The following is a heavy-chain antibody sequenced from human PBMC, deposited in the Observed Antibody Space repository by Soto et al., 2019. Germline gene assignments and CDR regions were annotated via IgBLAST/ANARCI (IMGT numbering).Heavy chain of an antibody. D-gene: IGHD6-13*01. V-gene: IGHV4-34*01. Sequence: QVQLQQWGAGLLKPSETLSLTCAVYGGSFSGYYWSWIRQPPGKGLEWIGEIYHTGSTNYTPSLKRRVAISVDTSKNQCSLKLNSVTAADTAVYYCARGSRGRSSSWSDYWGQGTLVTVSS. CDR1: GGSFSGYY. CDR2: IYHTGST. J-gene: IGHJ4*02. CDR3: ARGSRGRSSSWSDY.